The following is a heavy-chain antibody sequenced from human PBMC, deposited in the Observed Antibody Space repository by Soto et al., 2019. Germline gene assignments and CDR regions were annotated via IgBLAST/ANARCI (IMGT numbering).Heavy chain of an antibody. CDR1: GFTFSSNS. J-gene: IGHJ6*03. D-gene: IGHD3-10*01. CDR3: ARRGDPTYYYDYYMDV. V-gene: IGHV3-48*01. CDR2: ISSSSSTI. Sequence: EVQLVESGGGLVQPGGSLRLSCAASGFTFSSNSMNWVRQAPGKGLEWVSYISSSSSTIYYADSVKGRFTISRDNAKNSLYLQMNSLRAEDTAVYYCARRGDPTYYYDYYMDVWGKGTTVTVSS.